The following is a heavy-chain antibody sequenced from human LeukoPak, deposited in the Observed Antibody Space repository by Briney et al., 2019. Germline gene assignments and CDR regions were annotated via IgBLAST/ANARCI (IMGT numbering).Heavy chain of an antibody. Sequence: GGSLRLSCAASGFTFSSYGMHWVRQAPGKGLEWVSVISDSGGTTFYAGSVKGRFTISRDNSKNTLYLQMSSLRAEDTAVYYCAKEASGYGYYFDYWGQGTLVTVSS. V-gene: IGHV3-23*01. D-gene: IGHD3-10*01. CDR3: AKEASGYGYYFDY. CDR2: ISDSGGTT. CDR1: GFTFSSYG. J-gene: IGHJ4*02.